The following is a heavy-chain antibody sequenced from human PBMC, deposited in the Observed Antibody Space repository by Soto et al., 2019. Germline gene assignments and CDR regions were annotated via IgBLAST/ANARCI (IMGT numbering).Heavy chain of an antibody. D-gene: IGHD6-13*01. CDR2: VYNSGST. V-gene: IGHV4-59*01. CDR3: ARYRREAVAGYTLDN. CDR1: GGSISRNH. Sequence: SETLSLTCTVSGGSISRNHWTWSRQPPGKGLEWIGYVYNSGSTNYNPSLKSRVTISEDTSKSQFSLKVNSMTAADTAVYYCARYRREAVAGYTLDNWGQGILVTVSS. J-gene: IGHJ4*02.